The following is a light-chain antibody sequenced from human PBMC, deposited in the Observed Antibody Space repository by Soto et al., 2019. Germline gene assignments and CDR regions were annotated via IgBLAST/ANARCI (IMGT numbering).Light chain of an antibody. J-gene: IGKJ5*01. CDR2: DAA. CDR1: QDISNY. CDR3: QQYDNLPIT. V-gene: IGKV1-33*01. Sequence: DIQMTQSPSSLSASVGDRVTITCQASQDISNYLNWFQQKPGKAPKLLIYDAANLETGVPSRFSGSGSETDFSLTISSLQPEDIGTYYCQQYDNLPITFGQGTRLEIK.